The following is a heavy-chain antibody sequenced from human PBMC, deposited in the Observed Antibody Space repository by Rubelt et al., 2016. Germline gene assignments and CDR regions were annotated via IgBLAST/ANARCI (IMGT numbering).Heavy chain of an antibody. CDR3: ARQLAVADYGMDV. Sequence: QVQLRESGPGLVKPSETLSLTCTVSGGSISSYYWSWIRQPPGKGLEWIGYIYYSGSTNYNPSLKSRVTISVDTSKNQFSLKLSSVTAADTAVYYCARQLAVADYGMDVWGQGTTVTVSS. CDR1: GGSISSYY. V-gene: IGHV4-59*08. J-gene: IGHJ6*02. CDR2: IYYSGST. D-gene: IGHD6-19*01.